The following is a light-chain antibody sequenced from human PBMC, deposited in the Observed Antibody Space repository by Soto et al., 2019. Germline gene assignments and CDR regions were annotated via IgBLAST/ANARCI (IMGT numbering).Light chain of an antibody. CDR2: GNN. Sequence: QAVVTQPPSVSAAPGQKVTISCSGSSSNIGNNYVSWYQQLPGAAPKRLIYGNNKRPSGIPDRFSGSKSGTSATLGITGLQTGDEADYYCGTWDSSLSVEVFGGGTQLTVL. CDR1: SSNIGNNY. CDR3: GTWDSSLSVEV. J-gene: IGLJ2*01. V-gene: IGLV1-51*01.